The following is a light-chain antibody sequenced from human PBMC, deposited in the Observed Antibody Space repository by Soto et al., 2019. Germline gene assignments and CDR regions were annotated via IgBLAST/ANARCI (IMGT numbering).Light chain of an antibody. J-gene: IGKJ1*01. CDR3: QQYVTSPWT. CDR2: GAS. Sequence: EIVLTQSPGTLSLSPGGRATLSCRASQTVSGSYLAWYQQKPGQAPRLLIYGASSRATGIPDRFSGSGSGTDFTLTISRLEPEDFAVYYCQQYVTSPWTLGQGTKVEIK. V-gene: IGKV3-20*01. CDR1: QTVSGSY.